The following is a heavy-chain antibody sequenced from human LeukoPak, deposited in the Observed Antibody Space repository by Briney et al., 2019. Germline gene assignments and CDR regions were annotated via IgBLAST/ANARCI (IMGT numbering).Heavy chain of an antibody. CDR1: GGTFSSYA. CDR3: ARTYYYDSSGYYGGFDP. J-gene: IGHJ5*02. V-gene: IGHV1-69*05. Sequence: SVKVSCKASGGTFSSYAISWVRQAPGQGLEWMGGIIPIFGTASYAQKFQGRVTMTRNTSISTAYMELSSLRSEDTAVYYCARTYYYDSSGYYGGFDPWGQGTLVTVSS. CDR2: IIPIFGTA. D-gene: IGHD3-22*01.